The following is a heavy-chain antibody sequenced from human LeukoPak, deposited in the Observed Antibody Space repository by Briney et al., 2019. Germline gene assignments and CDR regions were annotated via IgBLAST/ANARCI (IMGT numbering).Heavy chain of an antibody. D-gene: IGHD3-10*01. J-gene: IGHJ4*02. Sequence: SETLSLTCAVYGGSFSGYYWSWIRQPPGKGLEWIGEINHSGSINYNPSLKSRVSISVDTSRNQFSLKLSSVTAADTAVYYCARYWYGSGSYWNHPNFDYWGQGSLVTVSS. V-gene: IGHV4-34*01. CDR1: GGSFSGYY. CDR2: INHSGSI. CDR3: ARYWYGSGSYWNHPNFDY.